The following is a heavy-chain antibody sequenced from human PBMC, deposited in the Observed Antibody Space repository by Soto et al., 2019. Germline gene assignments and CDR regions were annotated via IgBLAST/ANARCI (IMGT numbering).Heavy chain of an antibody. J-gene: IGHJ6*02. CDR2: IYPGDSDT. V-gene: IGHV5-51*01. Sequence: GESLKISCKGSGYSFTSYWIGWVRQMPGKGLEWMGIIYPGDSDTRYSPSFQGQVTISADKSISTAYLQWSSLKASDTAMYYCARQSPTYYDFCARSLWSPYFYYGLDVWGHGTTVTVSS. CDR1: GYSFTSYW. D-gene: IGHD3-3*01. CDR3: ARQSPTYYDFCARSLWSPYFYYGLDV.